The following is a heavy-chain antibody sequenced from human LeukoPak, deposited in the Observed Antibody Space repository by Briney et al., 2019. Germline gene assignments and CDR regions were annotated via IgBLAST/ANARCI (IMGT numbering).Heavy chain of an antibody. CDR1: GGSISSYY. D-gene: IGHD3-3*01. CDR3: ARLTVLRFLEWSPTNYWYFDL. V-gene: IGHV4-59*08. J-gene: IGHJ2*01. Sequence: SETLSLTCTVSGGSISSYYWSWIRQPPGKGLEWIGYIYYSGSTNYNPSLKSRVTISVDTSKNQFSLKLSSVTAADTAVYFCARLTVLRFLEWSPTNYWYFDLWGRGTLVTVSS. CDR2: IYYSGST.